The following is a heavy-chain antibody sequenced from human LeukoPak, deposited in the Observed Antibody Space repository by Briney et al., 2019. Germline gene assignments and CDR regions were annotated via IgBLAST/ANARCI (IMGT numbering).Heavy chain of an antibody. D-gene: IGHD3-22*01. CDR1: GGSISSGSYY. CDR3: ARDDRTRASDI. J-gene: IGHJ3*02. Sequence: SETLSLTCTVSGGSISSGSYYWSWIRQPAGKGLEWIGRIYTSGSINYNPSLKSRVTISVDTSKNQFSLKLSSVTAADTAVYYCARDDRTRASDIWGQGTMVTVSS. V-gene: IGHV4-61*02. CDR2: IYTSGSI.